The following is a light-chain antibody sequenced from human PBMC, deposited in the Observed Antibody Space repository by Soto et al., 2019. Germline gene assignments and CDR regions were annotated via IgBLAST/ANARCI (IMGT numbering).Light chain of an antibody. Sequence: QSALTQPPSASGSPGQSVTISCTGTSSDVIDYDYVSWYQQYPGKAPKLMIYDVNKRPSGVPDRFSGSKSANTASLTVSGLQAEDEADYYCSSYAGSNNLVFGGGTKLTVL. CDR3: SSYAGSNNLV. J-gene: IGLJ3*02. CDR1: SSDVIDYDY. CDR2: DVN. V-gene: IGLV2-8*01.